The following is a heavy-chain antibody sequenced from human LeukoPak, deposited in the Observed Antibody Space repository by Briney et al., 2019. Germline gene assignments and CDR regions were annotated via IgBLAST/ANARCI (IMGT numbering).Heavy chain of an antibody. Sequence: RASQTLSLTCTVSGGSISSGDYYWSWIRQPPGKGLEWIGYIYYSGSTYYNPSLKSRVTISVDTSKNQFSLKLSSVTAADTAVYYCARLGIAAAGTFPTWWFDPWGQGTLVTVSS. V-gene: IGHV4-30-4*01. J-gene: IGHJ5*02. CDR3: ARLGIAAAGTFPTWWFDP. D-gene: IGHD6-13*01. CDR2: IYYSGST. CDR1: GGSISSGDYY.